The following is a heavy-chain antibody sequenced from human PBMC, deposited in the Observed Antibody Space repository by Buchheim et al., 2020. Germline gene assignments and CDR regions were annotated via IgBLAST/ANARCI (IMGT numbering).Heavy chain of an antibody. Sequence: QVHLVETGGGVVQPGGSLRLSCAASGFRFENYGIHWVRQGPGKGLEWLGVISYDGGNKFFADSVKGRFTFSRDDSKNTLYLQMGSLRPDDTAIYYCAKDGCGGDCYLDYWGQGTL. CDR3: AKDGCGGDCYLDY. V-gene: IGHV3-30*18. D-gene: IGHD2-21*02. CDR1: GFRFENYG. J-gene: IGHJ4*02. CDR2: ISYDGGNK.